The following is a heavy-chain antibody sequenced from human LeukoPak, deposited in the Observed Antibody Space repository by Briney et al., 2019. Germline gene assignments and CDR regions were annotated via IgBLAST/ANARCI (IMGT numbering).Heavy chain of an antibody. CDR3: ARDYYDILTRYYNPSGNDY. D-gene: IGHD3-9*01. CDR2: IIPIFGTA. V-gene: IGHV1-69*01. Sequence: SVKVSCKASGGTFSSYAISWVRQAPGQGLEWMGGIIPIFGTANYAQKFQGRVTITADESTSTAYMELSSLRSEDTAVYYCARDYYDILTRYYNPSGNDYWGQGTLVTVSS. CDR1: GGTFSSYA. J-gene: IGHJ4*02.